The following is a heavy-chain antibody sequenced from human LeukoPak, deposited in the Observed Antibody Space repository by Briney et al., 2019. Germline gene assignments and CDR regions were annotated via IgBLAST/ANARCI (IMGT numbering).Heavy chain of an antibody. CDR3: ARVYSGSWYFDL. D-gene: IGHD5-12*01. J-gene: IGHJ2*01. CDR2: ISRSGRTI. Sequence: GGSLRLSCAASGFTFSSYEMNWVRQAPGKGLEWVSYISRSGRTIYDADSVTGRFTISRDNAKNSLYLQMNSLRAEDTAVYYCARVYSGSWYFDLWGRGTVVTVSS. V-gene: IGHV3-48*03. CDR1: GFTFSSYE.